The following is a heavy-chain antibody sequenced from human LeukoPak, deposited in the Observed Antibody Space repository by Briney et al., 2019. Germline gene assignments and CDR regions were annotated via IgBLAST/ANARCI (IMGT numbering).Heavy chain of an antibody. V-gene: IGHV3-66*01. CDR3: TLFDY. CDR2: IYSGGST. CDR1: GFTFSSYW. J-gene: IGHJ4*02. Sequence: GGSLRLSCAASGFTFSSYWMSWVRQAPGKGLEWVSVIYSGGSTYYADSVKGRFTISRDNSKNTLYLQMNSLRAEDTAVYYCTLFDYWGQGTLVTVSS.